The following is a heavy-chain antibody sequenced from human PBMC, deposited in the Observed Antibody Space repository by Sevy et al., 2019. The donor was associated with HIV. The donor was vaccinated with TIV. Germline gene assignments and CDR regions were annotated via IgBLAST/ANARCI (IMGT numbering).Heavy chain of an antibody. Sequence: ASVKVSFKASGYTFTGYYMHWVRQAPGQGLELMGWINPNSGGTNYAQKFQGRVTMTRDTSISTAYMELSRLRSDDTAVYYCARALGDMIVVVSPFDYWGQGTLVTVSS. D-gene: IGHD3-22*01. CDR2: INPNSGGT. J-gene: IGHJ4*02. V-gene: IGHV1-2*02. CDR3: ARALGDMIVVVSPFDY. CDR1: GYTFTGYY.